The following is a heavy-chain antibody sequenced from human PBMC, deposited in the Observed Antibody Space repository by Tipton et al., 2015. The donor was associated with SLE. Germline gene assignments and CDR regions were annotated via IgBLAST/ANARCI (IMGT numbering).Heavy chain of an antibody. Sequence: SLRLSCAASGFTFSSYAMHWVRQAPGKGLEWVAVISYDGSNKYYADSVKGRFTISRDNSKNTLYLQMNSLRAEDTAVYCCARDGLDAFDIWGQGTMVTVSS. J-gene: IGHJ3*02. CDR1: GFTFSSYA. V-gene: IGHV3-30*04. CDR3: ARDGLDAFDI. D-gene: IGHD6-19*01. CDR2: ISYDGSNK.